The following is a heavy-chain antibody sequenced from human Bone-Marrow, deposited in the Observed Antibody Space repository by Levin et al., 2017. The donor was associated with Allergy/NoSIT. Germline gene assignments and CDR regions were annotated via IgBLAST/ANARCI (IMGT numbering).Heavy chain of an antibody. CDR3: AKDSIPYSGSYPYDY. D-gene: IGHD1-26*01. J-gene: IGHJ4*02. CDR1: GFTFSSYA. V-gene: IGHV3-23*01. CDR2: ISGSGGST. Sequence: GGSLRLSCAASGFTFSSYAMSWVRQAPGKGLEWVSAISGSGGSTYYADSVKGRFTISRDNSKNTLYLQMNSLRAEDTAVYYCAKDSIPYSGSYPYDYWGQGTLVTVSS.